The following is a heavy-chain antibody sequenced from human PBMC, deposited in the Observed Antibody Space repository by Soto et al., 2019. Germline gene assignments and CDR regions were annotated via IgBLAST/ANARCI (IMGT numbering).Heavy chain of an antibody. V-gene: IGHV4-61*01. CDR2: IYYSGST. CDR1: GGSVSSGTYY. Sequence: QVQLQESGPGLVKPSETLSLTCTVSGGSVSSGTYYWNWIRQSPGKGLEWIGYIYYSGSTSYNPSLQSRVTISADTSKNQFSLKLSSVTAADTAVYYCTRARGFELFDYWGQGTLVTVSS. J-gene: IGHJ4*02. D-gene: IGHD3-10*01. CDR3: TRARGFELFDY.